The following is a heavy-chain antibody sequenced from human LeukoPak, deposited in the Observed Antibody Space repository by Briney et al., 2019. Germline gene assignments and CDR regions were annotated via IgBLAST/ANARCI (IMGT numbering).Heavy chain of an antibody. CDR1: GGSFSGYY. CDR2: INHSGST. V-gene: IGHV4-34*01. D-gene: IGHD2-15*01. J-gene: IGHJ4*02. Sequence: SETLSLTCAVYGGSFSGYYWRGIREPPGKGLEWVGEINHSGSTNYNPSLKSRVTISVDTSKNQFSLKLSSVTAADTAVYYCARVGSWSSSNYWGQGTLVTVSS. CDR3: ARVGSWSSSNY.